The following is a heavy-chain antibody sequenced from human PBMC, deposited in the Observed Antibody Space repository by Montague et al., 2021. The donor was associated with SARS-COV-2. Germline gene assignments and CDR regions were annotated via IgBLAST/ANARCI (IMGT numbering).Heavy chain of an antibody. CDR1: GGSISSYY. V-gene: IGHV4-59*13. CDR3: ARDSHYYDSSGHFDY. CDR2: IYYSGST. D-gene: IGHD3-22*01. J-gene: IGHJ4*02. Sequence: SETLSLTCTVSGGSISSYYWSWIRQPPGKGLEWIGYIYYSGSTNYNPSLKSRVTISVDTSENQFSLKLSSVTAADTAVYYCARDSHYYDSSGHFDYWGQGTLVTASS.